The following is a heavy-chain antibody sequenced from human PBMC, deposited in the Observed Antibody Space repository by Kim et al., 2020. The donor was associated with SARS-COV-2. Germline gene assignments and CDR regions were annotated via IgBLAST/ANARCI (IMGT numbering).Heavy chain of an antibody. V-gene: IGHV3-33*05. D-gene: IGHD3-10*01. CDR3: ARDRPRYGSGSMGAFDY. CDR2: ISYDGSNK. CDR1: GLTFSSYG. Sequence: GGSLRLSCAASGLTFSSYGMHWVRQAPGKGLEWVAVISYDGSNKYYADSVKGRFTISRDNSKNTLFLQMDSLRAEDTAVYYCARDRPRYGSGSMGAFDYLGQGTLVTVSS. J-gene: IGHJ4*02.